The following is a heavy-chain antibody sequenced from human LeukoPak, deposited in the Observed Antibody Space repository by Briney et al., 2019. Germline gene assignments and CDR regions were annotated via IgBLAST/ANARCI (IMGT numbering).Heavy chain of an antibody. Sequence: AGTSLRLSCAASGFTFTSYGMHWVRQAPGKGLEWVALITYDGYYKYYSDSVKGRFTISSDTSKNTLYLQMSSLRAEDTAVYYCARDLSPVVRASPMGYWGQGTPVTVSS. CDR1: GFTFTSYG. CDR2: ITYDGYYK. J-gene: IGHJ4*02. CDR3: ARDLSPVVRASPMGY. D-gene: IGHD3-10*01. V-gene: IGHV3-30*03.